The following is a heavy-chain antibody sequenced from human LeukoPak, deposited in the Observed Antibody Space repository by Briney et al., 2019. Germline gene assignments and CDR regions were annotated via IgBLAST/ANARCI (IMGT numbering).Heavy chain of an antibody. J-gene: IGHJ4*02. CDR3: ARALGYCSSTSCYLDY. V-gene: IGHV4-34*01. D-gene: IGHD2-2*01. CDR1: GGSFSGYY. CDR2: INHSGGT. Sequence: SETLSLTCAVYGGSFSGYYWSWIRQPPGKGLEWIGEINHSGGTNYNPSLKSRVTISVDTSKNQFSLKLSSVTAADTAVYYCARALGYCSSTSCYLDYWGQGTLVTVSS.